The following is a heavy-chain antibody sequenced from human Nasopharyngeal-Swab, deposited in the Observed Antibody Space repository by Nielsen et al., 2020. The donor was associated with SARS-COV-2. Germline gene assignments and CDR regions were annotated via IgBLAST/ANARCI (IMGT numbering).Heavy chain of an antibody. D-gene: IGHD1-26*01. Sequence: ASVKVSCKASGYNFTTYDFNWVRQATGQGLEWMGWMNPNSGNTGYAQKFQGRATMTRNTSIRTAYMELSLLRCEDTAVYYFARGGVGAVGGALDYWGQGTQVTVSS. V-gene: IGHV1-8*01. CDR1: GYNFTTYD. CDR3: ARGGVGAVGGALDY. CDR2: MNPNSGNT. J-gene: IGHJ4*01.